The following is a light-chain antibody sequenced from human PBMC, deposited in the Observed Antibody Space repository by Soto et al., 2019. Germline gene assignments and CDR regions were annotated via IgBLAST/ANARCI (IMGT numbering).Light chain of an antibody. CDR1: SSDFGGYNY. V-gene: IGLV2-14*01. CDR3: TSYTSSSTHYV. Sequence: YALTKPASVSGSPGQSITLSCTGTSSDFGGYNYVSWYQQHPGKAPKLMIYEVSNRPSGVSNRFSGSKSGNTASLTISGLQAEDEADYYCTSYTSSSTHYVFGTGTKVTVI. J-gene: IGLJ1*01. CDR2: EVS.